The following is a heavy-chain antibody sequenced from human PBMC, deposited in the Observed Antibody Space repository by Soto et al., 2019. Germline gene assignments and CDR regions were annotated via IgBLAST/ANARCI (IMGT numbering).Heavy chain of an antibody. CDR1: GGSISSSSYY. V-gene: IGHV4-39*01. J-gene: IGHJ4*02. D-gene: IGHD6-19*01. CDR2: IYYSGST. CDR3: RFGWYRLSYFDY. Sequence: SETLSLTCTVSGGSISSSSYYWGWIRQPPGKGLEWIGSIYYSGSTYYNPSLKSRVTISVDTSKNQFSLKLSSVTAADTAVYYCRFGWYRLSYFDYWGQGTLVTVSS.